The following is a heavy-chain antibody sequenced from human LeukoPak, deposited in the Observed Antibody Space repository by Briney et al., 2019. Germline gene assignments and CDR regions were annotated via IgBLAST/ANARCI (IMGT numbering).Heavy chain of an antibody. J-gene: IGHJ4*02. CDR3: ASAPGSGSYPFDY. CDR2: INPNSGGT. Sequence: GASVKVSCKASGYTFTGYYMHWVRQAPGQGLEWMGWINPNSGGTNYAQKFQGRVTMTRDTSITTAYMELSRLRSDDTAVYYCASAPGSGSYPFDYWGQGTLVTVSS. CDR1: GYTFTGYY. D-gene: IGHD3-10*01. V-gene: IGHV1-2*02.